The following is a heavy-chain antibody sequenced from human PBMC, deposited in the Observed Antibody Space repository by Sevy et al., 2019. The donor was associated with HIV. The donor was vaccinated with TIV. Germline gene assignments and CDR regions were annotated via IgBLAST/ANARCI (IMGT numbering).Heavy chain of an antibody. D-gene: IGHD2-2*01. Sequence: ATVKVSCKASGYTFTGYYVHWMRQAPGQGLEWMGWVNPEGGDTNYAQNFQGRVTMTRDTSINTAYMELSSLISDDTLVYYCARGSEGRGSSHSAFEIWGQGTMVTVSS. J-gene: IGHJ3*02. CDR2: VNPEGGDT. CDR1: GYTFTGYY. V-gene: IGHV1-2*02. CDR3: ARGSEGRGSSHSAFEI.